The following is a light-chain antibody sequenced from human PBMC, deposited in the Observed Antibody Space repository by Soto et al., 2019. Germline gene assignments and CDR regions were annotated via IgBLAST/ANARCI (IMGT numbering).Light chain of an antibody. J-gene: IGLJ2*01. CDR3: SSYRSRSTLDVV. Sequence: QSVLTQPASVSGSPGQSITISCSGTSSDVGGYNYVSWYQHHPGKAPKLMIYEVSNRPSGVSNRFSGSKSGNTASLTISGLQAEDEADYYCSSYRSRSTLDVVFGGGTKLTVL. V-gene: IGLV2-14*01. CDR2: EVS. CDR1: SSDVGGYNY.